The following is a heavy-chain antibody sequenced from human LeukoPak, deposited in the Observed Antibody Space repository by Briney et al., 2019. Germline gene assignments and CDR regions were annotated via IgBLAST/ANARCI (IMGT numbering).Heavy chain of an antibody. CDR3: ARGGYCSGGSCYYYYGMDV. Sequence: SETLSLTCAVYGGSFSGYYWSWIRQPPGKGLEWIGEINHSGSTNYKPSLKSRVTISVDTSKNQFSLKLSSVTAADTAVYYCARGGYCSGGSCYYYYGMDVWGQGTTVTVSS. V-gene: IGHV4-34*01. J-gene: IGHJ6*02. CDR1: GGSFSGYY. CDR2: INHSGST. D-gene: IGHD2-15*01.